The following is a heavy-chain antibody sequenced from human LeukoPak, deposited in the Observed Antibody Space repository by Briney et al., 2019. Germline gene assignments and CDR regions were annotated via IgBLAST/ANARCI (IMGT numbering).Heavy chain of an antibody. D-gene: IGHD3-22*01. CDR1: GYTFTNHY. Sequence: GASVKVSCKPFGYTFTNHYIHWVRQAPGQGLEWMGIINPRGDYTTYAQNFQGRVTMTRDTSTSTIYMELSSLRSEDTAVYYCARVVDDSSGYCDYWGQGTLVTVSS. V-gene: IGHV1-46*01. CDR2: INPRGDYT. J-gene: IGHJ4*02. CDR3: ARVVDDSSGYCDY.